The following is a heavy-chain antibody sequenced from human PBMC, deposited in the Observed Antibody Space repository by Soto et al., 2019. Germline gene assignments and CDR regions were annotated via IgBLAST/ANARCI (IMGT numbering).Heavy chain of an antibody. Sequence: SETLSLTCAVSGYSISSGYDWGWIRQPPGKGLEWIGSISHSGSTFYNPSLKSRVTISVDKSKNQFSVKLNSVTAADTAVYYCARTIVGATTGFYYWGLGTLVTVSS. CDR2: ISHSGST. CDR3: ARTIVGATTGFYY. CDR1: GYSISSGYD. V-gene: IGHV4-38-2*01. J-gene: IGHJ4*02. D-gene: IGHD1-26*01.